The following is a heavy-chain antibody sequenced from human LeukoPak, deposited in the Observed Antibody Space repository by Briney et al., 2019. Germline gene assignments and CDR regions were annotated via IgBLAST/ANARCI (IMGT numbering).Heavy chain of an antibody. CDR3: ARLRFGDYPYYFDY. Sequence: SETLSLTCTVSGGSVSSGSSYWSWVRQPPGKGLEWIGYMYYTGSTNYNPSLKSRVTISINTSTNQFSLKLSSVTAADRAVYYCARLRFGDYPYYFDYWGQGTLVTVSS. CDR2: MYYTGST. V-gene: IGHV4-61*01. D-gene: IGHD3-10*01. J-gene: IGHJ4*02. CDR1: GGSVSSGSSY.